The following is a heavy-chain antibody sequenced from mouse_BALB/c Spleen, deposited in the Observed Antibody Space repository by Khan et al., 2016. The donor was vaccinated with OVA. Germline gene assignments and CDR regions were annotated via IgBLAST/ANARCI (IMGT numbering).Heavy chain of an antibody. Sequence: VQLVQSGPGLVAPSQSLSITCTVSGFSLTSYGVHWVRQPPGQGLEWLGVIWPGGSTNYNSALISRLTICTDNSKSQVFSKMNSLKTDDTAMYNSARCEDYRGQGTNLTVST. V-gene: IGHV2-9*02. CDR1: GFSLTSYG. CDR3: ARCEDY. CDR2: IWPGGST. J-gene: IGHJ2*01.